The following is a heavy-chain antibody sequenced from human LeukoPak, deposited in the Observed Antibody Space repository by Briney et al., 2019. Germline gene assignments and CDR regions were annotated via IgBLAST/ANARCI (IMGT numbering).Heavy chain of an antibody. CDR2: IYSGGST. D-gene: IGHD3-9*01. Sequence: GGSLRLSCAASGLTFSDVWMSWVRQTPGKGLEWVSVIYSGGSTYYADSVKGRFTISRDNSKNTLYLQMNSLRAEDTAVYYCARDILTGYYDYWGQGTLVTVSS. J-gene: IGHJ4*02. CDR1: GLTFSDVW. CDR3: ARDILTGYYDY. V-gene: IGHV3-53*01.